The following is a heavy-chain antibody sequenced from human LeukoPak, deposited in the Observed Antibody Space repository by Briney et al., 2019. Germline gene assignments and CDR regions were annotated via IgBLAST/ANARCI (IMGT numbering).Heavy chain of an antibody. J-gene: IGHJ4*02. V-gene: IGHV4-39*01. CDR3: ARHEAITMVRGVFPFDY. CDR1: GGSISSSSYY. D-gene: IGHD3-10*01. CDR2: INHSGST. Sequence: PSETLSLTCTVSGGSISSSSYYWGWIRQPPGKGLEWIGEINHSGSTNYNPSLKSRVTISVDTSKNQFSLKLSSVTAADTAVYYCARHEAITMVRGVFPFDYWGQGTLVTVSS.